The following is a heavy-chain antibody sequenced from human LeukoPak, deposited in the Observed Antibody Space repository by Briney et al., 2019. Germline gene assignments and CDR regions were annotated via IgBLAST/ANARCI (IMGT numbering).Heavy chain of an antibody. CDR2: IIPIFGTA. J-gene: IGHJ3*02. Sequence: GASVKVSCKASGGTFSSYAISWVRQAPGQGLEWMGGIIPIFGTANYAQKFQGRVTITADESTSTAYMELSSLRSEDTAVYYCAGGDTSIVGAINNAFDIWGQGTMVTVSS. CDR3: AGGDTSIVGAINNAFDI. D-gene: IGHD1-26*01. CDR1: GGTFSSYA. V-gene: IGHV1-69*13.